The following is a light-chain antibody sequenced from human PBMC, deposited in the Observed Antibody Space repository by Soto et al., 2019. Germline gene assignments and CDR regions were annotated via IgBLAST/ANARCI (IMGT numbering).Light chain of an antibody. CDR2: DAS. Sequence: EIVLKQSPAILSVSPGERATLSCRASQSISRSLAWYQQKPGQAPMLLISDASTRATGIPARFSGSGSGTEFTLTISSLQSEDFALYYCHQYNSWPPGTFGQGTKVEIK. J-gene: IGKJ2*01. CDR3: HQYNSWPPGT. CDR1: QSISRS. V-gene: IGKV3-15*01.